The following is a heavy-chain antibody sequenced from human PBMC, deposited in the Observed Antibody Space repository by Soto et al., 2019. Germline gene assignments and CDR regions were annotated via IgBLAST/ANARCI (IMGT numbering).Heavy chain of an antibody. CDR3: ASSTLRYFDWLLWYYFDY. Sequence: QPQLQESGPGLVKPSETLSLTCTVSGGSISSSSYYWGWIRQPPGKGLEWIGSIYYSGSTYYNPSLKSRVTISVDTSKNQFSLKLSSVTAADTAVYYCASSTLRYFDWLLWYYFDYWGQGTLVTVSS. V-gene: IGHV4-39*01. CDR2: IYYSGST. CDR1: GGSISSSSYY. D-gene: IGHD3-9*01. J-gene: IGHJ4*02.